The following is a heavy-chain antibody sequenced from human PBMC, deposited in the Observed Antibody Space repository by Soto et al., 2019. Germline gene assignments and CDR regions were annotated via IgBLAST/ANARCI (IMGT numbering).Heavy chain of an antibody. CDR3: AKAPWFGELSDY. CDR2: FDPEDGET. D-gene: IGHD3-10*01. Sequence: ASVKVSCKVSGYTLTELSMHWVRQAPGKGLEWMGGFDPEDGETIYAQKFQGRVTMTEDTSTDTAYMELSSLRSEDTAVYYCAKAPWFGELSDYWGQGTLVTVSS. J-gene: IGHJ4*02. CDR1: GYTLTELS. V-gene: IGHV1-24*01.